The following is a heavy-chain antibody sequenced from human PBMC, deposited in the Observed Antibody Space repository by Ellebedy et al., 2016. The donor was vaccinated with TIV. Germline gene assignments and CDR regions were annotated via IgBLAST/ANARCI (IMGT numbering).Heavy chain of an antibody. J-gene: IGHJ3*02. V-gene: IGHV3-48*01. CDR3: AAAAGAGDDAFDI. Sequence: GESLKISXAASGFIFGRYSMNWVRQAPGKGLEWVSYISSSSRTIYYADSVKGRFTISRDNAKNSLYLQMNSLRAEDTAVYYCAAAAGAGDDAFDIWGQGTMVTVSS. CDR2: ISSSSRTI. CDR1: GFIFGRYS. D-gene: IGHD6-13*01.